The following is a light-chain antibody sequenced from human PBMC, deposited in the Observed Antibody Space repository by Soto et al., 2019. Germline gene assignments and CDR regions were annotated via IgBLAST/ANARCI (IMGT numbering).Light chain of an antibody. Sequence: IVLTQSPSTLSSFPGDRVTLSCRASQYINTRLAWYQHRPGQSPRLLIYQTSLRAAGIPARFSASGSGTDFTLTISDVQPEDFALYYCHQRQSWPRTFGQRTRLEIK. J-gene: IGKJ5*01. CDR1: QYINTR. V-gene: IGKV3-11*01. CDR3: HQRQSWPRT. CDR2: QTS.